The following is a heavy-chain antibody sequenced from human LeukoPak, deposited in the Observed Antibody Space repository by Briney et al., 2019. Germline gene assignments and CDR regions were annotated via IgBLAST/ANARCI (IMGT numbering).Heavy chain of an antibody. V-gene: IGHV3-23*01. Sequence: PGGSLRLSCAASGLTFSSYAMSWVRQAPGKGLEWVSAISGSGGSTYYADSVKGRFTISRDNSKNTLYLQMNSLRAEDTAVYYCAKQRLGGGGYYFDYWGQGTLVTVSS. D-gene: IGHD3-16*01. J-gene: IGHJ4*02. CDR1: GLTFSSYA. CDR2: ISGSGGST. CDR3: AKQRLGGGGYYFDY.